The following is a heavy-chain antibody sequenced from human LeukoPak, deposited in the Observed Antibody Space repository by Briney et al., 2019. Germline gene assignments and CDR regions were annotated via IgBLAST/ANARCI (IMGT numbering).Heavy chain of an antibody. CDR2: ISGSGGST. V-gene: IGHV3-23*01. CDR3: AKVTGSPHYYYDSSGYNDY. J-gene: IGHJ4*02. D-gene: IGHD3-22*01. CDR1: GLAFSAYK. Sequence: PGGSLRLSCAASGLAFSAYKMHWVRQAPGKGLEWVSAISGSGGSTYYADSVKGRFTISRDNSKNTLYLQMNSLRAEDTAVYYCAKVTGSPHYYYDSSGYNDYWGQGTLVTVSS.